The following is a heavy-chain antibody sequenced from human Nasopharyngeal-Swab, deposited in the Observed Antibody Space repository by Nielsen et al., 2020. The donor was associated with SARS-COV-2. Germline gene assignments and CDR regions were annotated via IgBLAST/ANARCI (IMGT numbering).Heavy chain of an antibody. V-gene: IGHV3-30*04. CDR3: ARDPRGLWDSYGMDV. Sequence: GEPLKISCAASGFTFSSYAMHWVRQAPGKGLEWVAVISYDGSNKYYADSVKGRFTISRDNSKNTLYLQMNSLRAEDTAVYYCARDPRGLWDSYGMDVWGQGTTVTVSS. CDR1: GFTFSSYA. J-gene: IGHJ6*02. CDR2: ISYDGSNK. D-gene: IGHD1-26*01.